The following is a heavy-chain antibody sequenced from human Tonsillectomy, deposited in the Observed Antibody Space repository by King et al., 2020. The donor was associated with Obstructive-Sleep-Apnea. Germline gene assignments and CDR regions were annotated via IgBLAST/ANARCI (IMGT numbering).Heavy chain of an antibody. V-gene: IGHV3-53*04. J-gene: IGHJ4*02. Sequence: VQLVESGGGLVQPGGSLRLSCAASGFTVSSNYMSWVRQAPGKGLEWVSVIYSGGSTYYADSVKGRFTISRQNSKNTLYLQMNSLRAEDTAVYYCARGSYGGSSGSSPNDYWGQGTLVTVSS. CDR2: IYSGGST. CDR3: ARGSYGGSSGSSPNDY. D-gene: IGHD4-23*01. CDR1: GFTVSSNY.